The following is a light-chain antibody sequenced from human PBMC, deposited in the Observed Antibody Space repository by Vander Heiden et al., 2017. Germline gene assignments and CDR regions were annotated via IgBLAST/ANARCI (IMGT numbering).Light chain of an antibody. CDR1: QGISSW. CDR2: AAS. J-gene: IGKJ1*01. V-gene: IGKV1D-12*01. Sequence: DLQMPQSPSSVSASVGARVTITCRASQGISSWLAWYQQKPGKATKLLIYAASSVQSGVPSRFSGSGSGTDFTLTISTLQHEDFATYYCQQANSFPWTFGQGTKVEIK. CDR3: QQANSFPWT.